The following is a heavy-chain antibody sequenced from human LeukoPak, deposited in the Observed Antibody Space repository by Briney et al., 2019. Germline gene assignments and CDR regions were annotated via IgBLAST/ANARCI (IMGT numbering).Heavy chain of an antibody. V-gene: IGHV3-7*05. CDR1: EFTFSSYW. J-gene: IGHJ2*01. Sequence: GGSLRLSCAASEFTFSSYWMSWVRQAPGKGLEWVANIKEDGSKKNYVDSVKGRFTISRDNAKNSLHLQMNSLRAEDTAVYYCARRYFDLWGRGTLVTVSS. CDR2: IKEDGSKK. CDR3: ARRYFDL.